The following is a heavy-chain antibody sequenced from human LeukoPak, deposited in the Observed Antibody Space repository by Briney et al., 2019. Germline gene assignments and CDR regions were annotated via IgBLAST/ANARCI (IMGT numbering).Heavy chain of an antibody. CDR2: IFTGGST. CDR3: ARASTSGYHYFDY. CDR1: GFTVSSNY. D-gene: IGHD3-22*01. V-gene: IGHV3-53*01. Sequence: PGGSLRLSCAVSGFTVSSNYMSWVRQAPGKGLEWVSLIFTGGSTYYADSVKGRFTISRENSKNTLYLQMDSLRAEDTAVYYCARASTSGYHYFDYWGQGTLATVSS. J-gene: IGHJ4*02.